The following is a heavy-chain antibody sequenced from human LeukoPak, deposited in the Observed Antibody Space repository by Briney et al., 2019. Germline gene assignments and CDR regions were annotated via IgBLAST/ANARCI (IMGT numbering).Heavy chain of an antibody. CDR2: INPNSGDT. CDR1: GYILTDYY. J-gene: IGHJ1*01. V-gene: IGHV1-2*02. D-gene: IGHD3-22*01. CDR3: ARGYYDGSDFEYFQH. Sequence: ASVKVSCKASGYILTDYYMHWVRQAPGQGLEWMGWINPNSGDTNYAQKFQGRVTMTRDTSISTAYMELSRLKSDDTAVYYCARGYYDGSDFEYFQHWGQGTLVTVSS.